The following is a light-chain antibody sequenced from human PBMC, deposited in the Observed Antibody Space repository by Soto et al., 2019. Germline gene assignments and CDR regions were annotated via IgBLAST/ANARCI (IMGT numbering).Light chain of an antibody. CDR3: QQYNSYPYT. CDR1: QSISSW. V-gene: IGKV1-5*03. Sequence: DIQMTQSPSTLSASVGDRVTITCRASQSISSWLAWYQQKPGKAPKLLIYKASSLESGVPSRFSGSGSGTXXXXTXXSXXXXDFATYYCQQYNSYPYTFGQGTKLEIK. J-gene: IGKJ2*01. CDR2: KAS.